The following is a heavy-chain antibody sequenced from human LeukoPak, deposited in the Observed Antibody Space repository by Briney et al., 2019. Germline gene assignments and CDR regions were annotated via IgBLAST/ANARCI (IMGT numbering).Heavy chain of an antibody. CDR2: IIPILGIA. V-gene: IGHV1-69*04. J-gene: IGHJ5*02. Sequence: GASVKVSCKASGGTFSSYAISWVRQAPGQGLEWMGRIIPILGIANYAQKFQGRVTITADKSTSTAYMELSSLRSEDTAVYYCAXXXXXXYDSSVPPGPWGQGTLVTVSS. CDR3: AXXXXXXYDSSVPPGP. D-gene: IGHD3-22*01. CDR1: GGTFSSYA.